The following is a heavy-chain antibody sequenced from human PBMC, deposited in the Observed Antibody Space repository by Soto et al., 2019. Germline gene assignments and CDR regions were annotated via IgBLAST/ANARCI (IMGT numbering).Heavy chain of an antibody. D-gene: IGHD4-17*01. CDR1: GDSVSSNSAA. Sequence: SQTLSLTCAISGDSVSSNSAAWNWIRQSPSRGLEWLGRTYYRSKWYNDYAVSVKSRITINPDTSKNQFSLQLNSVTPEDTAVYYCARTAHILLSTGYYYGMDGWGQGTTVTVSS. V-gene: IGHV6-1*01. CDR3: ARTAHILLSTGYYYGMDG. CDR2: TYYRSKWYN. J-gene: IGHJ6*02.